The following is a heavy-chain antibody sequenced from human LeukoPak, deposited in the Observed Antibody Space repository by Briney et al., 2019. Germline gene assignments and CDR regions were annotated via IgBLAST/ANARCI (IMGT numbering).Heavy chain of an antibody. CDR2: ISAYNGNT. V-gene: IGHV1-18*01. D-gene: IGHD1-26*01. J-gene: IGHJ3*02. CDR3: ARGLSSGSYRDAFDI. CDR1: GYTFTSYG. Sequence: ASVKVSCKASGYTFTSYGISWVRQAPGQGLEWMGWISAYNGNTNYAQKLQGRVTMTTDTSTSTAYMELRSLRSDDTAVYYCARGLSSGSYRDAFDIWGQGTMVTVSS.